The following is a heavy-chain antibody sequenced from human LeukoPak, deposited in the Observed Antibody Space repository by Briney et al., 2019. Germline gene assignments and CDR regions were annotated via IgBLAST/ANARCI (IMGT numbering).Heavy chain of an antibody. CDR3: ARLAVGATNWNWFSSDAFDI. J-gene: IGHJ3*02. CDR1: GYTFTSYD. V-gene: IGHV1-8*01. D-gene: IGHD1-1*01. Sequence: ASVKVSCKASGYTFTSYDINWVRQATGQGLEWMGWMNPNSGNTGYAQKFQGRATMTRNTSISTAYMELSSLRSEDTAVYYCARLAVGATNWNWFSSDAFDIWGQGTMVTVSS. CDR2: MNPNSGNT.